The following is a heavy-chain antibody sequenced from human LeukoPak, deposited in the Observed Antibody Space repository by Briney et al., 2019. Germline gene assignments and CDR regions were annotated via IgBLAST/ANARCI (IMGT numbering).Heavy chain of an antibody. CDR2: IKQDGSEK. CDR3: AREDSGWFDP. V-gene: IGHV3-7*01. D-gene: IGHD6-19*01. J-gene: IGHJ5*02. Sequence: GGSLRLSCAASGFTFSQYGMSWVRQAPGKGLEWVANIKQDGSEKYYVDSVKGRFTISRDNAKNSLYLQMNSLRAEDTAVYYCAREDSGWFDPWGQGTLVTVSS. CDR1: GFTFSQYG.